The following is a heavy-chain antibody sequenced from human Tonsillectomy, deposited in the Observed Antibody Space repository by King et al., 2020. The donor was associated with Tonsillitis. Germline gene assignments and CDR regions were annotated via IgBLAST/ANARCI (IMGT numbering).Heavy chain of an antibody. CDR1: GGSISSKTYY. V-gene: IGHV4-39*01. CDR2: IFYSGGT. CDR3: ARQPYYMDV. Sequence: QLQESGPGLVKPSETLSLTCTVSGGSISSKTYYWGWIRQPPGKGLEWIGPIFYSGGTYSNPSLKSRVTISVVTSKNQFSLELTPVTAADTAVYCCARQPYYMDVWGKGTTVTVSS. J-gene: IGHJ6*03.